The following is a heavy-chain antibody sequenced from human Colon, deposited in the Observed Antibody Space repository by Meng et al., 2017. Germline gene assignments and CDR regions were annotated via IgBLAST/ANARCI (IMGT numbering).Heavy chain of an antibody. Sequence: GPRQASGPGMVRPSETLSLTCTVSGGSVSSGSHYWSWIRQPPGKGLEWIGYIDYSRSINYYPSLKSRVTMSVDTSKNQFSLNLSSVTAADTAVYYCAGGPWELDYWGQGTLVTVSS. CDR3: AGGPWELDY. D-gene: IGHD1-26*01. CDR2: IDYSRSI. CDR1: GGSVSSGSHY. V-gene: IGHV4-61*01. J-gene: IGHJ4*02.